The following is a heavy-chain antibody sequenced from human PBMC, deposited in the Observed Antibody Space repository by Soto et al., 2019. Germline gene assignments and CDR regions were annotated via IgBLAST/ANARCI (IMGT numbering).Heavy chain of an antibody. CDR2: IWYDGSNK. CDR1: GFNFSSYG. V-gene: IGHV3-33*01. J-gene: IGHJ6*02. D-gene: IGHD3-16*02. Sequence: GGSLRLSSAASGFNFSSYGMHWVRQAPGKGLEWVAVIWYDGSNKYYADSVKGRFTISRDNSKNTLYLQMNSLRAEDTAVYYCARDYDYVWGSYRKYGMDVWGQGTTVTVSS. CDR3: ARDYDYVWGSYRKYGMDV.